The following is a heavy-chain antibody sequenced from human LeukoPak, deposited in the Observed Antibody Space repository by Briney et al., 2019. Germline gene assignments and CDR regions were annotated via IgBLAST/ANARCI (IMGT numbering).Heavy chain of an antibody. V-gene: IGHV3-11*01. CDR3: AREAKYDSSGYYSGAFDY. Sequence: GGCLRLSCAASGFTFSDYYMSWIRQAPGKGLEWVSYISSSGSTIYYADSVKGRFTISRDNAKNSLYLQMNSLRAEDTAVYYCAREAKYDSSGYYSGAFDYWGQGTLVTVSS. CDR2: ISSSGSTI. D-gene: IGHD3-22*01. CDR1: GFTFSDYY. J-gene: IGHJ4*02.